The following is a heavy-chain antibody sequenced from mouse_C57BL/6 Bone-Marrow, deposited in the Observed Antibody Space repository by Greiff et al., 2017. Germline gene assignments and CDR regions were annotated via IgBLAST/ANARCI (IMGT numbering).Heavy chain of an antibody. CDR2: IRSKSNNYAT. V-gene: IGHV10-1*01. J-gene: IGHJ2*01. D-gene: IGHD1-1*01. CDR1: GFSFNTYA. Sequence: EVQGVESGGGLVQPKGSLKLSCAASGFSFNTYAMNWVRQAPGKGLEWVARIRSKSNNYATYYADSVKDRFTISRDDSESMLYLQMNNLKTEDTAVDYCVRGGYGGSYGYDYWGQGTTLTVSS. CDR3: VRGGYGGSYGYDY.